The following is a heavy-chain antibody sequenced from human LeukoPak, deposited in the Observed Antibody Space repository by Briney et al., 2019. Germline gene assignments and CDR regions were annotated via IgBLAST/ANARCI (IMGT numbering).Heavy chain of an antibody. J-gene: IGHJ4*02. V-gene: IGHV1-2*02. Sequence: ASVKVSCKASGYTFTGYYMHWVRQAPGQGLEWMGWINPNSGGTNYAQKFQGRVTMTRDTSISTAYMELSRLRSDDTAVYYCARSRPDIVVVGMFDYWGQGTLVTVSS. CDR3: ARSRPDIVVVGMFDY. D-gene: IGHD2-15*01. CDR1: GYTFTGYY. CDR2: INPNSGGT.